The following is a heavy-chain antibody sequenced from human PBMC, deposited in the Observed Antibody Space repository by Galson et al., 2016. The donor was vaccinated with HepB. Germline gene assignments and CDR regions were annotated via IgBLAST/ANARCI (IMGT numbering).Heavy chain of an antibody. CDR2: IHHSGST. CDR1: GDSINSNSW. V-gene: IGHV4-4*02. J-gene: IGHJ5*02. D-gene: IGHD2-2*01. Sequence: SETLSLTCAVSGDSINSNSWWSWVRQPPGRRLEWIGEIHHSGSTNYNPSLRSRVTISVDKSNNHSSLKLSSMTAADTAVYYCARMIIGGAAANWFDPWGQGTLVTVSS. CDR3: ARMIIGGAAANWFDP.